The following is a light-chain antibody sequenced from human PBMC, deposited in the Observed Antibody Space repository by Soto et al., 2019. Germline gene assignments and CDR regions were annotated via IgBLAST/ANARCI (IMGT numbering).Light chain of an antibody. J-gene: IGKJ1*01. V-gene: IGKV3-20*01. CDR1: QSVSSSY. Sequence: EIVSTQSPGTLSLSPGERATLSCRASQSVSSSYLAWYQQKPGQAPRLLIYGASSRATGIPDRFSGSGSGTDFTLTICRLEPEDFAVYYCQQYGSSPPWTFGQGTKVEIK. CDR3: QQYGSSPPWT. CDR2: GAS.